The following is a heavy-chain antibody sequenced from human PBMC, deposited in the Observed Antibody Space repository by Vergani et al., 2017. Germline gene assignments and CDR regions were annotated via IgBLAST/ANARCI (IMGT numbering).Heavy chain of an antibody. J-gene: IGHJ4*02. CDR2: IYYSGST. CDR3: GSRLSYDSSGYD. Sequence: QLQLQESGPGLVKPSETLSLTCTVSGGSFSNSGYYWGWIRQPPGKGLEWIGSIYYSGSTYYNPSLESRLTISVDTSKNQFSLKLSSVTAADTAVYFCGSRLSYDSSGYDWGQGTLVTVSS. D-gene: IGHD3-22*01. CDR1: GGSFSNSGYY. V-gene: IGHV4-39*01.